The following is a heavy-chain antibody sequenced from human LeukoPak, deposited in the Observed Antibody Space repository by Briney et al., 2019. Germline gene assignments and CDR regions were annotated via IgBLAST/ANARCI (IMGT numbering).Heavy chain of an antibody. Sequence: PGGSLRLSCAASGFTFSSYAMSWVRQAPGKGLEWVSAISGSGGSTYYADSVKGRFTISRDNSKNTLYLQMNSLRAEDTAVYYCARDRGGYSGYGADDHAFDIWGQGTMVTVSS. CDR1: GFTFSSYA. J-gene: IGHJ3*02. CDR2: ISGSGGST. V-gene: IGHV3-23*01. CDR3: ARDRGGYSGYGADDHAFDI. D-gene: IGHD5-12*01.